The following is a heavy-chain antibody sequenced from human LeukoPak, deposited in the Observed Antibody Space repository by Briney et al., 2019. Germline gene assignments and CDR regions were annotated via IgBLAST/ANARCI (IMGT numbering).Heavy chain of an antibody. J-gene: IGHJ4*02. Sequence: GGSLRLSCTGSGFTFGDYAMNWVRQAPGKGPEWVSYISSSSTYTTYADSVKGRFTISRDNAKNSLYLQMNSLRGEDTAVYYCARLGSIAAAGTPDYWGQGTLVTVSS. CDR2: ISSSSTYT. CDR1: GFTFGDYA. D-gene: IGHD6-13*01. CDR3: ARLGSIAAAGTPDY. V-gene: IGHV3-11*06.